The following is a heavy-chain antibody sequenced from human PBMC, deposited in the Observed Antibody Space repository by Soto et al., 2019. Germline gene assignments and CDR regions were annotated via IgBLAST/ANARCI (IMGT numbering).Heavy chain of an antibody. CDR3: AKVRYFDSSGYWDDY. V-gene: IGHV3-30*18. Sequence: GGSLRLSCAASGFTFSSYAMHWVRQAPGKGLEWVAVISYHGRDIYYADSMKGRFTISRDNSKNTLYLQMNSPRAEDTAVYYCAKVRYFDSSGYWDDYWGQGTLVTVSS. D-gene: IGHD3-22*01. CDR1: GFTFSSYA. J-gene: IGHJ4*02. CDR2: ISYHGRDI.